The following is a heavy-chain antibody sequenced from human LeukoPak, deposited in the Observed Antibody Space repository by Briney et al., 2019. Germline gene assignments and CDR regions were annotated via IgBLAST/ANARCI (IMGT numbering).Heavy chain of an antibody. D-gene: IGHD5-18*01. V-gene: IGHV1-69*13. CDR1: GGTFSSYA. Sequence: SVKVSCKASGGTFSSYAISWARQAPGQGLEWMGGIIPIFGTANCAQKFQGRVTITADESTSTAYMELSSLRSEDTAVYYCARDRGYSYGSYFDYWGQGTLVTVSS. CDR2: IIPIFGTA. J-gene: IGHJ4*02. CDR3: ARDRGYSYGSYFDY.